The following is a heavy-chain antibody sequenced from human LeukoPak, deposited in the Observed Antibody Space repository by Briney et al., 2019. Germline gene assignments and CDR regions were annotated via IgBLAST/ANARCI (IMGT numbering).Heavy chain of an antibody. J-gene: IGHJ4*02. V-gene: IGHV3-30*04. CDR1: GFTFSSYA. CDR2: ISYDGSNK. CDR3: AREVPRSGWLRHAASSTVDY. Sequence: SLRLSCAASGFTFSSYAMHWVRQAPGKGLAWVAVISYDGSNKYYADSVKGRFTISRDNSKNTLYLQMNSLRAEDTAVYYCAREVPRSGWLRHAASSTVDYWGQGTLVTVSS. D-gene: IGHD5-12*01.